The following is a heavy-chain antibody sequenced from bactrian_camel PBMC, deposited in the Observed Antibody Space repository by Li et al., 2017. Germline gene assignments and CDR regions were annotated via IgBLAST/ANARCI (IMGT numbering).Heavy chain of an antibody. CDR1: GFTFGDFN. D-gene: IGHD2*01. CDR2: LYTDGIT. Sequence: DVQLVESGGGLVQPGGSLRLSCAASGFTFGDFNMSWVRLAPGKGLEWVSNLYTDGITHYADSVKGRFTISKDNAKNTLHLQMNNLKPEDTAMYYCAALRPPCTVYSGADYKGQGTQVTVS. J-gene: IGHJ4*01. V-gene: IGHV3S10*01.